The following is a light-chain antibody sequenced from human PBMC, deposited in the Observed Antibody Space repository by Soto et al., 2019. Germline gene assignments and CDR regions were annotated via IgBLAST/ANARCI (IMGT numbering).Light chain of an antibody. J-gene: IGKJ4*01. CDR1: QSVSSN. CDR2: GAS. CDR3: QQYNSWPPLT. Sequence: IVITQSPATLSVSPGERATLSCRASQSVSSNLAWYQQKPGQAPRLLIYGASTRATGIPARFSGSGSGTEFTLTICSLQSEDLAVYYCQQYNSWPPLTFGGGTKVEIK. V-gene: IGKV3-15*01.